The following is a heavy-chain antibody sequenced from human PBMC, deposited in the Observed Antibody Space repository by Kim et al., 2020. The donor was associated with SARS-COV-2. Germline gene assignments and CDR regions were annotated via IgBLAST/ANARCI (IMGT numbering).Heavy chain of an antibody. CDR3: ARGGGLSGFFDY. Sequence: GGSLRLSCAASGFTFNVSYMSWIRQAPGKGLEWVSYISSSTGYTNYADSVKGRFTISRDNAKNSLYLQMNSLRAEDTAVYYCARGGGLSGFFDYWGKGTL. V-gene: IGHV3-11*05. CDR1: GFTFNVSY. J-gene: IGHJ4*02. D-gene: IGHD3-10*01. CDR2: ISSSTGYT.